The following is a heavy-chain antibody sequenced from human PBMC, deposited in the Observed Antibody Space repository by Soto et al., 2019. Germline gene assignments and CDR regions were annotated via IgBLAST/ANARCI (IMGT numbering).Heavy chain of an antibody. CDR1: GYTFTSYY. J-gene: IGHJ6*02. Sequence: ASVKVSCKASGYTFTSYYMHWVRQAPGQGLEWMGIINPSGGSTSYAQKFQGRGTMTRDTSTSTVYMELSSLRSEDTAVYYCARDQVRESYDSSGYYGSLITEYYYYGMDVWGQGTTVTV. D-gene: IGHD3-22*01. V-gene: IGHV1-46*01. CDR2: INPSGGST. CDR3: ARDQVRESYDSSGYYGSLITEYYYYGMDV.